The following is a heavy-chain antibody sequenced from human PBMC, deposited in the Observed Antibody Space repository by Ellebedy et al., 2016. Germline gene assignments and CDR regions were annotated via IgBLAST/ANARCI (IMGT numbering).Heavy chain of an antibody. CDR3: ERASVLMGIDF. Sequence: SETLSLXXTVSGGYIGSFYWSWIRQPPGKGLEWIGYIYGSGTTKYNSSLKSRVSMSVDTSKNQFSLQLSSVTAADAAVYFCERASVLMGIDFWGQGTLVTVS. D-gene: IGHD2-8*01. CDR1: GGYIGSFY. CDR2: IYGSGTT. J-gene: IGHJ4*02. V-gene: IGHV4-59*13.